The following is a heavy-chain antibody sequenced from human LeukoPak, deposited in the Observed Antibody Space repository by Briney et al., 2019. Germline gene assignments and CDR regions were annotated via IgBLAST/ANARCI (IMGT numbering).Heavy chain of an antibody. CDR2: IYYSGST. Sequence: PSETLSLTCTVSGGSISSGDYYWRWIRQPPGKGLEWIGYIYYSGSTYYNPSLKSRVTISVDTSKNQFSLKLSSVTAADTAVYYCARVCSGGSCYSPLFDYWGQGTLVTVSS. CDR3: ARVCSGGSCYSPLFDY. D-gene: IGHD2-15*01. V-gene: IGHV4-30-4*01. J-gene: IGHJ4*02. CDR1: GGSISSGDYY.